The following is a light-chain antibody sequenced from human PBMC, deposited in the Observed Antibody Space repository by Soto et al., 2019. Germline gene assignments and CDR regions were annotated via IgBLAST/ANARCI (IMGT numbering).Light chain of an antibody. J-gene: IGLJ1*01. CDR3: SSYTSSSTYV. Sequence: QSALTQPASVSGSPGQSITISCTGTSSDVGGYNYVSWYQPHPGKAPKLMIYEVSNRPAGVSNRFSGSKSGNTASLTLSGVQAEDEAEYYCSSYTSSSTYVFGTGTKVTVL. CDR2: EVS. V-gene: IGLV2-14*01. CDR1: SSDVGGYNY.